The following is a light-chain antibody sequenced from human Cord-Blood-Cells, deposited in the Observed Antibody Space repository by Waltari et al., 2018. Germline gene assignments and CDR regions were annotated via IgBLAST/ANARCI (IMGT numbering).Light chain of an antibody. J-gene: IGLJ2*01. V-gene: IGLV2-11*01. Sequence: QSALTQPRSVSGSPGQSVTISCTGTSSDVGGYNYVPRYQKHPGKAPKLMIYDVSKRPSGVPDRFSGSKSGNTASLTISGLQAEDEADYYCCSYAGSYTLVFGGGTKLTVL. CDR3: CSYAGSYTLV. CDR1: SSDVGGYNY. CDR2: DVS.